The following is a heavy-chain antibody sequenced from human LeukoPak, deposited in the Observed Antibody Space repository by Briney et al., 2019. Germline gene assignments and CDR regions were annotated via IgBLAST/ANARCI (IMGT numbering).Heavy chain of an antibody. CDR2: ISSSGSTI. CDR3: ARDQRWLQLLPDY. D-gene: IGHD5-24*01. Sequence: GGSLRLSCAATGFTFSDYYMSWIRQAPGKGLEWVSYISSSGSTIYYADSVKGRFTISRDNAKNSLYLQMNSLRAEDTAVYYCARDQRWLQLLPDYWGQGTLVTVSS. V-gene: IGHV3-11*01. CDR1: GFTFSDYY. J-gene: IGHJ4*02.